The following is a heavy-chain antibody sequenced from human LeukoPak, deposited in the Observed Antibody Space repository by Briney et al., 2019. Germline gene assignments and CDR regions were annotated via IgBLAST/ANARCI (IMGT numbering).Heavy chain of an antibody. CDR3: AKSRYSSGWPRFDP. D-gene: IGHD6-19*01. J-gene: IGHJ5*02. V-gene: IGHV3-23*01. CDR1: GFTFSSYA. Sequence: GGSLRLSCAASGFTFSSYAMSWVRQAPGKGLEWVSAISGSGGSTYYADSVKGRFTISRDNSKNALYLQMNSLRAEDTAVYYCAKSRYSSGWPRFDPWGQGTLVTVSS. CDR2: ISGSGGST.